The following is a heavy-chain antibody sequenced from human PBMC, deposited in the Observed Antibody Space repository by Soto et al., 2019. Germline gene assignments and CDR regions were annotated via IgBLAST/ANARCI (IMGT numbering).Heavy chain of an antibody. CDR3: ARDNWNSY. Sequence: EVQLVESGGGLVQPGGSVRLSCAASGFTFSSYGMHWVRQAPGRGLMWVSGIHNDGSTTRYADSVKGRFTISRDNAKNTLYLQMSSLRVEDTAVYYCARDNWNSYWGQGTLVTVSS. CDR1: GFTFSSYG. V-gene: IGHV3-74*01. CDR2: IHNDGSTT. D-gene: IGHD1-7*01. J-gene: IGHJ4*01.